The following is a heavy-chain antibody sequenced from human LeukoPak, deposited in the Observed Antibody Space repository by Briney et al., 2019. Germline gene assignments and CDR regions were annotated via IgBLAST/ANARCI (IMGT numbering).Heavy chain of an antibody. V-gene: IGHV3-15*01. Sequence: GGSLRLSCAASGFTFSSYSMNWVRQAPGKGLEWVGRIKSKTDGGTTDYAAPVKGRFTISRDDSKNTLYLQMNSLKTEDTAVYYCTTSGAVADYYYYYMDVWGEGTTVTVSS. D-gene: IGHD6-19*01. CDR2: IKSKTDGGTT. CDR1: GFTFSSYS. CDR3: TTSGAVADYYYYYMDV. J-gene: IGHJ6*03.